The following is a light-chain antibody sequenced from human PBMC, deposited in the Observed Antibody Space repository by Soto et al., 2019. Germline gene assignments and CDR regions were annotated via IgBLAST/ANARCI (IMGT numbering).Light chain of an antibody. CDR3: QQYGSSPTT. V-gene: IGKV3-20*01. Sequence: EVVMRQSPATLSVSAGEIATLSCRASQTISNNLAWYQQKPGQAPRLLIYGASTRATGIPDRFSGSGSGTDFTLTISRLEPEDFAVYFCQQYGSSPTTFGQGTKVDIK. CDR2: GAS. J-gene: IGKJ1*01. CDR1: QTISNN.